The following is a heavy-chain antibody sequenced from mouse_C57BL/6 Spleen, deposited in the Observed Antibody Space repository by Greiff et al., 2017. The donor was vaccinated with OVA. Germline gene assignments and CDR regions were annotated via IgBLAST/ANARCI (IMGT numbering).Heavy chain of an antibody. Sequence: QVQLQQPGAELVKPGASVKVSCKASGYTFTSYWMHWVKQRPGQGLEWSGRIHPSDSDTNYNQKFKGKATLTVDKSSSTAYMQLSSLTSEDSAVYYCATPYGNYAMDYWGQGTSVTVSS. CDR2: IHPSDSDT. D-gene: IGHD2-1*01. J-gene: IGHJ4*01. CDR3: ATPYGNYAMDY. V-gene: IGHV1-74*01. CDR1: GYTFTSYW.